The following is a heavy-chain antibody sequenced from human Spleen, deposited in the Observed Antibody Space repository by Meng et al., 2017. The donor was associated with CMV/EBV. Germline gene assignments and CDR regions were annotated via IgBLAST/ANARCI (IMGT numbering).Heavy chain of an antibody. CDR1: GRSLSTLDPS. J-gene: IGHJ4*02. V-gene: IGHV4-30-4*01. Sequence: VSGRSLSTLDPSWSLLRPPPVKGLEWIGYLFHSGSTYYTPSLKSRVTMSVDTSKNQFSLNLRSVTAADTAVYYCARTAGGSSFPFDYWGQGTLVTVSS. CDR3: ARTAGGSSFPFDY. D-gene: IGHD6-6*01. CDR2: LFHSGST.